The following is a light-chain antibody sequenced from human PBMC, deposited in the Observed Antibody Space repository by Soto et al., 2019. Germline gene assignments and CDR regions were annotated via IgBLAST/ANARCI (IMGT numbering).Light chain of an antibody. J-gene: IGLJ3*02. Sequence: QSALTQPAYVSASPGQSITISCTGTTSDVGGFKYVSWYQQQPGKAPKLILYGVDIRPSGISGRFSGSKSGSTASLTISGLQTEDEADYYCSSYTVTSTLVFGGGTKVTVL. V-gene: IGLV2-14*01. CDR2: GVD. CDR1: TSDVGGFKY. CDR3: SSYTVTSTLV.